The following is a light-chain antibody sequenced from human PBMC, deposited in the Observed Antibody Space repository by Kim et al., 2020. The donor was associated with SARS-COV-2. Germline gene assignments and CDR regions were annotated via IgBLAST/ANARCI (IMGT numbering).Light chain of an antibody. J-gene: IGKJ1*01. CDR1: QSINSN. CDR3: QQYNKWPGA. V-gene: IGKV3-15*01. CDR2: TAS. Sequence: EIVMTQSPATLSVSPGETATLSCRASQSINSNVAWYRQKPGQAPRLLISTASSRATGIPARFSGSGSGTDFTLTISSLQSEDFAVYYCQQYNKWPGAFGQGTRVEIK.